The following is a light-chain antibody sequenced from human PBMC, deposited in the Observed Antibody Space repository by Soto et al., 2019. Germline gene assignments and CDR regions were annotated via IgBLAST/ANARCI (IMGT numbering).Light chain of an antibody. CDR3: QQYNNWLYT. CDR2: GAS. Sequence: VVMTQSPATLSVSPGERATLSCRASQSVSSNFAWYQQKPGQAPRLLIYGASTRATGIPARFSGSGSGTEFTLTISSLQSEDCAVYYCQQYNNWLYTFGQGTKLEIK. V-gene: IGKV3-15*01. CDR1: QSVSSN. J-gene: IGKJ2*01.